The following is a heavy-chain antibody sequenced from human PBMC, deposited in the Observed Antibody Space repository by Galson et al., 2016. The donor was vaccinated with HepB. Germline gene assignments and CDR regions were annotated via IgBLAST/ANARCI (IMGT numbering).Heavy chain of an antibody. CDR1: GGTFSSYA. CDR2: IIPMFATA. V-gene: IGHV1-69*13. Sequence: SVKVSCKAYGGTFSSYAISWVRQAPGQGLEWMGGIIPMFATANYAQKFQGRVTVTADESTSTAHMELSSLRSGDTAVYYCARVSAVGGRYCGSDCSLDVWGQGTTVTVSS. CDR3: ARVSAVGGRYCGSDCSLDV. J-gene: IGHJ6*02. D-gene: IGHD2-21*02.